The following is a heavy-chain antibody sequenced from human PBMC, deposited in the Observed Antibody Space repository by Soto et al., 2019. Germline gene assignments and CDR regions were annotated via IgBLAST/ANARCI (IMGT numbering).Heavy chain of an antibody. Sequence: GGSLRLSCAASGFTFSSYAMHWVRQAPGKGLEWVAVISYDGSNKYYADSVKGRFTISRDNSKNTLYLQMNSLRAEDTAVYYCARNGAYYSNYYYYGMDVWGQGTTVTVSS. V-gene: IGHV3-30-3*01. D-gene: IGHD4-4*01. J-gene: IGHJ6*02. CDR1: GFTFSSYA. CDR3: ARNGAYYSNYYYYGMDV. CDR2: ISYDGSNK.